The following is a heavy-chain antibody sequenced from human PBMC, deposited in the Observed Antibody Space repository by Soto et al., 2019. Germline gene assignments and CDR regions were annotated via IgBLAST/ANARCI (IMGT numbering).Heavy chain of an antibody. V-gene: IGHV4-59*01. J-gene: IGHJ5*02. CDR2: IYYSGST. CDR3: ARWLSPLDNWFDP. Sequence: PSETLSLTCTVSGGSISSYYWSWIRQPPGKGLEWIGYIYYSGSTNYNPSLKSRVTISVDTSKNQLSLKLSSVTAADTAVYYCARWLSPLDNWFDPWGQGTLVTVSS. CDR1: GGSISSYY. D-gene: IGHD5-12*01.